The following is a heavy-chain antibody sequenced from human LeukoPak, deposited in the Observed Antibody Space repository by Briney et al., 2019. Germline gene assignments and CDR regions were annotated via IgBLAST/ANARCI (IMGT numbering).Heavy chain of an antibody. J-gene: IGHJ6*02. V-gene: IGHV4-34*01. CDR1: GGSFSGYY. D-gene: IGHD5-18*01. Sequence: SETLSLTCAVYGGSFSGYYWSWIRQPPGRGLEWIGEINHSGSTNYNPSLKSRVTISVDTSKNQFSLKLSSVTAADTAVYYCARLEYSYGYRNRYGMDVWGQGTTVTVSS. CDR2: INHSGST. CDR3: ARLEYSYGYRNRYGMDV.